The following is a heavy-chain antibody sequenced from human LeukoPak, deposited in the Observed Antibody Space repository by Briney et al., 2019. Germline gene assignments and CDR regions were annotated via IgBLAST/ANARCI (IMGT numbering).Heavy chain of an antibody. Sequence: ASVKVSCKASGYTFTGYYMHWVRQAPGQGLEWMGRINPNSGGTNYAQKFQGRVTMTRDTSISTAYMELSRLTSDDTAVYYCARDIQQLADAFDIWGQGTMVTVSS. V-gene: IGHV1-2*06. J-gene: IGHJ3*02. CDR2: INPNSGGT. CDR3: ARDIQQLADAFDI. D-gene: IGHD6-6*01. CDR1: GYTFTGYY.